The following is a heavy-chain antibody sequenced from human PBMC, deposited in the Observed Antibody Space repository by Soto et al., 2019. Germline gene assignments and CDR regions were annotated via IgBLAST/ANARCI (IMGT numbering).Heavy chain of an antibody. CDR2: ISKDGLDR. V-gene: IGHV3-30*19. J-gene: IGHJ4*02. CDR3: ASPREGQWLVFDH. D-gene: IGHD6-19*01. CDR1: GFTFSDFG. Sequence: GGSLRLSCVLSGFTFSDFGMHWVRQSPGEGLAWAASISKDGLDRYYSESVKGRFTISRDDSKNTVFLQMNSLKVEDTAAYFCASPREGQWLVFDHWGQRTLVTVSS.